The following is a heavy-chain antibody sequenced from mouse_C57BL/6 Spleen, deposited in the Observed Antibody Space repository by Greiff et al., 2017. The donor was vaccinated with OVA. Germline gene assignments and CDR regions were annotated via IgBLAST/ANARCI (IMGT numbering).Heavy chain of an antibody. CDR1: GYTFTSYW. Sequence: QVQLQQSGAELVRPGSSVKLSCKASGYTFTSYWMHWVKQRPIQGLEWIGNIDPSDSETHYNQKFKDKATLTVDKSSSTAYMQLSSLTSEDSAVYYCARGVTGITTVVYFDYWGQGTTLTVSS. V-gene: IGHV1-52*01. CDR3: ARGVTGITTVVYFDY. CDR2: IDPSDSET. D-gene: IGHD1-1*01. J-gene: IGHJ2*01.